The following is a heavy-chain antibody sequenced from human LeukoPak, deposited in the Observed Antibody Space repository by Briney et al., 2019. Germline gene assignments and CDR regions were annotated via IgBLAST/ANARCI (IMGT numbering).Heavy chain of an antibody. Sequence: SETLSLTCTVSGGSISSSYWTWIRQPPGKGLEWIGYIQNTGSTNCNASLKSRVTISVDTSKNQFSLKLSSVTAADTAVYYCATQPEGSTWYYFDYWGQGTLVTVSP. CDR3: ATQPEGSTWYYFDY. D-gene: IGHD6-13*01. J-gene: IGHJ4*02. CDR1: GGSISSSY. V-gene: IGHV4-59*01. CDR2: IQNTGST.